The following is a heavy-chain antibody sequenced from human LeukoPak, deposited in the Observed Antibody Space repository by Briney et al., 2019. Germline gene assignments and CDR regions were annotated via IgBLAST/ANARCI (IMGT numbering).Heavy chain of an antibody. CDR2: ISSSSTTI. CDR3: ARGERELYDY. D-gene: IGHD1-26*01. V-gene: IGHV3-48*01. CDR1: GFTFSSYS. Sequence: GGSLRLSCAASGFTFSSYSMMWVRQAPGKGLEWVSYISSSSTTIHYADSVKGRFTISRDNAKNSVYLQMNSLRAEDTAVYYCARGERELYDYWGQGTLVTVSS. J-gene: IGHJ4*02.